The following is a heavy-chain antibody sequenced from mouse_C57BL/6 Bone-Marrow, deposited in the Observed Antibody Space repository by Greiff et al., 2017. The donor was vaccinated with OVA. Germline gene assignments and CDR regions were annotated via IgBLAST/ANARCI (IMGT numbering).Heavy chain of an antibody. J-gene: IGHJ3*01. CDR3: TRIYDGYYAWFAD. Sequence: VQLKESGAELVRPGASVKLSCTASGFNIKDYYMHWVKQRPEQGLEWIGRIDPEDGDTEYAPKFQGKATMTADTSSNTAYLQLSSLTSEDTAVYYCTRIYDGYYAWFADWGQGTLVTVSA. V-gene: IGHV14-1*01. D-gene: IGHD2-3*01. CDR2: IDPEDGDT. CDR1: GFNIKDYY.